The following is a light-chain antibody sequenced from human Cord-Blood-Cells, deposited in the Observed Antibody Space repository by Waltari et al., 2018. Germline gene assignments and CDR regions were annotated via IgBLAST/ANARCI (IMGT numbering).Light chain of an antibody. CDR1: HSISSY. CDR3: QQSYSTPYT. Sequence: DIQMAQSPFSLSASVGDRVTITFRASHSISSYFNWYQQKQGKAPKLLIYAASRLQSGVTSRFSGSGAGTDFDHNISSLQPEDFATYYCQQSYSTPYTFGHGTKLEIK. J-gene: IGKJ2*01. V-gene: IGKV1-39*01. CDR2: AAS.